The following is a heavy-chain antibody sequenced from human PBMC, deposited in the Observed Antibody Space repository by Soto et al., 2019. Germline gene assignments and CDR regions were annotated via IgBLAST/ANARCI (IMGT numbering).Heavy chain of an antibody. V-gene: IGHV3-74*01. Sequence: EVQLVESGGGLVQPGGSLRLSCADSGFTFSSYWMHWVRQAPGKGLEWVSRIKSDEGYTAYADSVKGRFSISRDNAKNTLFLQMNSVRAEDTAVYYCAREGASLYWGQGTLVTVSS. J-gene: IGHJ4*02. CDR1: GFTFSSYW. CDR3: AREGASLY. CDR2: IKSDEGYT.